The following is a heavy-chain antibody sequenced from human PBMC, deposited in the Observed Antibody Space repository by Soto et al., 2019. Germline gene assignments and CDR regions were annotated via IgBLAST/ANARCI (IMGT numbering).Heavy chain of an antibody. CDR3: ARERRYFDWLPFFDY. Sequence: SLRLSCAASGFTFDAYAMHWVRQAPGKGLEWVSGISWNSGIIDYADSVKGRFTISRDNAKNSLYLQMNSLRAEDTALYYCARERRYFDWLPFFDYWGQGTLVTVSS. J-gene: IGHJ4*02. CDR1: GFTFDAYA. D-gene: IGHD3-9*01. CDR2: ISWNSGII. V-gene: IGHV3-9*01.